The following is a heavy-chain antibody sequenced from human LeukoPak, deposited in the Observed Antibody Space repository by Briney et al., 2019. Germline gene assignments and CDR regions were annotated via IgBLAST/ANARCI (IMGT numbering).Heavy chain of an antibody. CDR3: ARGGDSSGLDY. Sequence: PSETLSLTCTVSGYSISSGYYWGWIRQPPGKGLEWIGSIYHSGSTYYNPSLKSRVTISVDTSKNQFSLKLSSVTDADTAVYYCARGGDSSGLDYWGQGTLVTVSS. CDR2: IYHSGST. V-gene: IGHV4-38-2*02. J-gene: IGHJ4*02. D-gene: IGHD3-22*01. CDR1: GYSISSGYY.